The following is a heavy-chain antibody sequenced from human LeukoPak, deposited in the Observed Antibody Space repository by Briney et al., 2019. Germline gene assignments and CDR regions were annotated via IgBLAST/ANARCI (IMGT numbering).Heavy chain of an antibody. D-gene: IGHD2-2*01. CDR3: ARGALYCSSTSCYDLDY. CDR2: INHSGST. Sequence: SETLSLTCAVYGGSSSGYYWSWIRQPPGKGLEWIGEINHSGSTNYNPSLKSRVTISVDTSKNQFSLKLSSVTAADTAVYYCARGALYCSSTSCYDLDYWGQGTLVTVSS. J-gene: IGHJ4*02. CDR1: GGSSSGYY. V-gene: IGHV4-34*01.